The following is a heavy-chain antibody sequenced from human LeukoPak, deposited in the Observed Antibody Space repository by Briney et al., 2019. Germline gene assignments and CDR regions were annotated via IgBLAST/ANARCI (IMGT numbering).Heavy chain of an antibody. CDR2: IIPILGIA. V-gene: IGHV1-69*04. D-gene: IGHD4-17*01. J-gene: IGHJ4*02. CDR1: GGTFSSYA. Sequence: SVTVSCKASGGTFSSYAISWVRQAPGQGLEWMGRIIPILGIATYAQKFQGRVTITADKSTSTDYMELSSLRSEDTAVYYCARDQHDHGDYVFDYWGQGTLVTVSS. CDR3: ARDQHDHGDYVFDY.